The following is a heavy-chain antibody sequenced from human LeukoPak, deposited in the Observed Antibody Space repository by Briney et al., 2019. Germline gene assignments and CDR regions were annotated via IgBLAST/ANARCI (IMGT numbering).Heavy chain of an antibody. CDR3: ARDPPEDEWNSLDS. CDR1: GGSVNGYY. CDR2: IHYSGLT. V-gene: IGHV4-59*02. Sequence: SETPSLTCTVSGGSVNGYYWNWIRQAPGKGLEWIGFIHYSGLTVYSPSLQSRVSMSVDTSRNQFSLDLSSVTAADTALYYCARDPPEDEWNSLDSWGQGILVTVSS. D-gene: IGHD1-7*01. J-gene: IGHJ4*02.